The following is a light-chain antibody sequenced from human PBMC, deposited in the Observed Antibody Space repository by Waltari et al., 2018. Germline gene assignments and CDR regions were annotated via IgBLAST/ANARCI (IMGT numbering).Light chain of an antibody. J-gene: IGLJ2*01. CDR2: EVS. CDR1: SPAVGVYNY. V-gene: IGLV2-8*01. Sequence: QSALTQPPSASGSPGQSVTMSCTGPSPAVGVYNYSSCSQQHPGKAPTPLISEVSERPSGVPDRFSGSKSGNTASLTVSGLQPEDEADYYCASFAGSNTLFGGGTKLTVL. CDR3: ASFAGSNTL.